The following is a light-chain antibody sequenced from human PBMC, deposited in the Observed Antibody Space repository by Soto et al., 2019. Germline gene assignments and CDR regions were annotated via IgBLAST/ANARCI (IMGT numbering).Light chain of an antibody. CDR2: GAS. V-gene: IGKV3-20*01. CDR1: QRVSSSY. Sequence: EIVLTQSPGTLSLSPGERAALSCRASQRVSSSYLAWYQQKPGQAPRLLIYGASSRATGIPDRFSGSGSGTDFTLTISRLQPEDVAAYYCQQYSSAPCTFGGGTTVEIK. J-gene: IGKJ4*02. CDR3: QQYSSAPCT.